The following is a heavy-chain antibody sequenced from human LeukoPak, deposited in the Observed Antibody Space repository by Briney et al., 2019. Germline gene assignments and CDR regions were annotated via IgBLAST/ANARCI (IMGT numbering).Heavy chain of an antibody. J-gene: IGHJ4*02. D-gene: IGHD3-22*01. CDR3: ARAGESSGYYQRPRFDY. Sequence: SETLCLTCAVYGGSFSGYYWSWIRQPPGKGLEWIGEINHSGSTNCNPSLKSRVTISVDTSKNQFSLKLSSVTAADTAVYYCARAGESSGYYQRPRFDYWGQGTLVTVSS. V-gene: IGHV4-34*01. CDR2: INHSGST. CDR1: GGSFSGYY.